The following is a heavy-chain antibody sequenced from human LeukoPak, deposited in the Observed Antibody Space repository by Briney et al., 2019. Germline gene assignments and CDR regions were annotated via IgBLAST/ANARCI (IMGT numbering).Heavy chain of an antibody. J-gene: IGHJ4*02. CDR3: ATEYYDFSTGKYWGGYDY. V-gene: IGHV3-30*04. D-gene: IGHD3-3*01. Sequence: GRSLRLSCAASGFTFNTYDMHWVRQAPGKGLEWVAVISYDGRIKYYAGSVKGRFTISRDNSKNTLNLQMNSLGAEDTALYYCATEYYDFSTGKYWGGYDYWGQGTLVIVSS. CDR2: ISYDGRIK. CDR1: GFTFNTYD.